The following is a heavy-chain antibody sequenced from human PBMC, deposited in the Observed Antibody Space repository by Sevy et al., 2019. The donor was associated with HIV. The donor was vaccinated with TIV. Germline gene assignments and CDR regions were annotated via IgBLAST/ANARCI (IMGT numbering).Heavy chain of an antibody. CDR3: ARDLEFYDYGDYGPAFMPDY. Sequence: GGFLRLSCAASGFTISNHGMHWVRQAPGKGLEWVAVIWYDGSTEHYADFVKGRFTISRDIAKNTLHLQMNSLRAEDTAVYYCARDLEFYDYGDYGPAFMPDYWGQGTLVTVSS. J-gene: IGHJ4*02. V-gene: IGHV3-33*01. D-gene: IGHD4-17*01. CDR1: GFTISNHG. CDR2: IWYDGSTE.